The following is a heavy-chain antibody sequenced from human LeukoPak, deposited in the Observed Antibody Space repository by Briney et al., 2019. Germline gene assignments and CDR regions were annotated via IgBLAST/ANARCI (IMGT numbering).Heavy chain of an antibody. Sequence: PVASVKVSCKASGYGFTSYYMHWVRQAPGQGLEWMGIINPSGGSTSYAQKFQGRVTMTRDMSTSTVYMELSSLRSEDTAVYYCARDQEDWFDPWGQGTLVTVSS. V-gene: IGHV1-46*01. CDR1: GYGFTSYY. CDR3: ARDQEDWFDP. CDR2: INPSGGST. J-gene: IGHJ5*02.